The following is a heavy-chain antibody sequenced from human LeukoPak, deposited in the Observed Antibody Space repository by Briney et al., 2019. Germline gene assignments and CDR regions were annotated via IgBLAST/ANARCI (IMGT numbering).Heavy chain of an antibody. CDR3: AKLEEAAGEVLRYFDWLTGQAGYFDY. D-gene: IGHD3-9*01. CDR2: ISGSGGST. Sequence: GGSLRLSCAASGFTFSSYAMSWVRQAPGKGLEWVSAISGSGGSTYYADSVKGRFTISRDNSKNTLYLQMNSLRTENTAVYYCAKLEEAAGEVLRYFDWLTGQAGYFDYWGQGTLVTVSS. CDR1: GFTFSSYA. J-gene: IGHJ4*02. V-gene: IGHV3-23*01.